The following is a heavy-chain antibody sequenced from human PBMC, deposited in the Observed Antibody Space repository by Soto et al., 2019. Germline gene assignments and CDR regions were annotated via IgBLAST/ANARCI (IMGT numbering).Heavy chain of an antibody. CDR1: NFSVLTSIYY. CDR3: ARNWNLALVPAAYFDS. J-gene: IGHJ4*02. Sequence: LSLTFTVSNFSVLTSIYYWAWIRQPPGKGLEWVGTVYYTGTTYYNPSLQSRVTISIDTSKNQFSLNLNSVTAADTAVYHCARNWNLALVPAAYFDSWGQGTLVTVSS. D-gene: IGHD2-2*01. CDR2: VYYTGTT. V-gene: IGHV4-39*01.